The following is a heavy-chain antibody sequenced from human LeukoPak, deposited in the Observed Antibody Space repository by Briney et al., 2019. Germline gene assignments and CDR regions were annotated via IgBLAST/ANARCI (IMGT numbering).Heavy chain of an antibody. Sequence: GGSLRLSCAASGFPFSTYAMHWVRQPPGKGLVWISRISPDGNSRGYADSVKGRFIISRDSATNTLSLQMNSLTADDTAVYYCARDGGLLPDNWAKGTLVTVSS. D-gene: IGHD2-21*02. CDR2: ISPDGNSR. CDR1: GFPFSTYA. J-gene: IGHJ4*02. CDR3: ARDGGLLPDN. V-gene: IGHV3-74*01.